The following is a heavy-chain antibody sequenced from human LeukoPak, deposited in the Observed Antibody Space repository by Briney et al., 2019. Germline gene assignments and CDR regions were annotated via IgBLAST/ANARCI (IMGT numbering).Heavy chain of an antibody. Sequence: GGSLRLSCAASGFIVSSNYMSWVRQAPGKGLEWVSIPYSGGSTYYADSVKGRFTISRDNSKNTLYLQMNSLRAEDTAVYYCARDGSYLDYWGQGTLVTVSS. CDR1: GFIVSSNY. CDR2: PYSGGST. CDR3: ARDGSYLDY. J-gene: IGHJ4*02. V-gene: IGHV3-53*01.